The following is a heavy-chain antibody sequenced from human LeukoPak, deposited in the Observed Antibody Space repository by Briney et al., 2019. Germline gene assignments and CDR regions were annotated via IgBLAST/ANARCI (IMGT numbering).Heavy chain of an antibody. CDR2: INHRGST. V-gene: IGHV4-34*01. CDR1: GGSFRGYY. D-gene: IGHD2-15*01. Sequence: SETLSLTCAVYGGSFRGYYWSWIRQPPGKGLEWIGEINHRGSTNYNPSLKSRVTISVDTSKNQFSLKLSSVNGADTAVYYCARYSLEYCSGGSCYGRPGYYYMDVWGKGTTVTISS. CDR3: ARYSLEYCSGGSCYGRPGYYYMDV. J-gene: IGHJ6*03.